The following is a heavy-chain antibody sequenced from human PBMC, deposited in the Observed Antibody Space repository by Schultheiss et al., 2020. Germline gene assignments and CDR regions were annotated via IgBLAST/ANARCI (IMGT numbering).Heavy chain of an antibody. V-gene: IGHV3-48*02. CDR3: SRTKVAGNNFYYMDV. Sequence: GGSLRLSCAASGFTLSSYSMNWVRRAPGKGLQWISYISGNSDAIYYADSVSGRFTIFRDSAKNSLYLQMNDLRDEDTAVYYCSRTKVAGNNFYYMDVWGKGTAGTVSS. CDR1: GFTLSSYS. J-gene: IGHJ6*03. CDR2: ISGNSDAI. D-gene: IGHD6-19*01.